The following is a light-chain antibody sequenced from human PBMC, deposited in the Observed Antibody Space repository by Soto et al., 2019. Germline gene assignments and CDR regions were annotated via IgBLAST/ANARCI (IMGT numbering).Light chain of an antibody. J-gene: IGKJ3*01. CDR3: QQTFSIPRT. Sequence: DLQMTQSPSSLSASLGDRVTIACRASQNVRSYLNWYQQRPGKAPKLLISETSTLESGVPSKFSGTGYGTDFTLTISSLQPEDFATYYCQQTFSIPRTFGPATKVDIK. CDR2: ETS. V-gene: IGKV1-39*01. CDR1: QNVRSY.